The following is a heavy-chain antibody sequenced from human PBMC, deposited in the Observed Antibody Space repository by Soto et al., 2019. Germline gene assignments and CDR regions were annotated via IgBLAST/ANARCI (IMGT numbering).Heavy chain of an antibody. V-gene: IGHV3-23*01. CDR1: GFTFSSYA. CDR3: ALEDTRYSGYDWLPNFDY. J-gene: IGHJ4*02. CDR2: ISGSGGST. Sequence: GGSLRLSCAASGFTFSSYAMSWVRQAPGKGLEWVSAISGSGGSTYYADSVKGRFTISRDNSKNTLYLQMNSLRAEDTAVYYCALEDTRYSGYDWLPNFDYWGQGTLVTVSS. D-gene: IGHD5-12*01.